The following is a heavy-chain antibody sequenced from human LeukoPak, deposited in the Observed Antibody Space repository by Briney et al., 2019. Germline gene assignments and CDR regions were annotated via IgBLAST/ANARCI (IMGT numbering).Heavy chain of an antibody. V-gene: IGHV1-2*02. J-gene: IGHJ4*02. CDR2: INPNSGGT. CDR3: AREILSYSSGCSDY. D-gene: IGHD6-19*01. CDR1: GYTFTGYY. Sequence: EASVKVSCKASGYTFTGYYMHWVRQAPGQGLEWMGWINPNSGGTNYAQKFQGRVTMTRDTSISTAYMELSRLRSDDTAVYYCAREILSYSSGCSDYWGQGTLVTVSS.